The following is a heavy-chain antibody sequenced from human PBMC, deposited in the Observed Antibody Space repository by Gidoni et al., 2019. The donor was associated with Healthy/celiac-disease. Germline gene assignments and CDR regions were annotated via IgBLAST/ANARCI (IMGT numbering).Heavy chain of an antibody. CDR2: IIPILGIA. V-gene: IGHV1-69*04. CDR1: GGTFSSYA. CDR3: ARGGEWLSGPKLDY. D-gene: IGHD3-3*01. Sequence: QVQLVQSGAEVKKPGSSLKVSCKASGGTFSSYAISWVRQAPGQGLEWMGRIIPILGIANYAQKFQGRVTITADKSTSTAYMELSSLRSEDTAVYYCARGGEWLSGPKLDYWGQGTLVTVSS. J-gene: IGHJ4*02.